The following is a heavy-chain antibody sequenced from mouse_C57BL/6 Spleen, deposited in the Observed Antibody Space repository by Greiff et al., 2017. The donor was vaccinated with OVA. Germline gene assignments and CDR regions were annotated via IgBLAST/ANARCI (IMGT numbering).Heavy chain of an antibody. D-gene: IGHD2-4*01. J-gene: IGHJ3*01. Sequence: QVQLKESGPELVKPGASVKISCKASGYAFSSSWMNWVKQRPGKGLEWIGRIYPGDGDTNYNGKFKGKATMTADKSSSTAYMQLSSLTSEDSAVYFGARCGCDYGGFAYWGQGTLVTVSA. CDR3: ARCGCDYGGFAY. CDR2: IYPGDGDT. V-gene: IGHV1-82*01. CDR1: GYAFSSSW.